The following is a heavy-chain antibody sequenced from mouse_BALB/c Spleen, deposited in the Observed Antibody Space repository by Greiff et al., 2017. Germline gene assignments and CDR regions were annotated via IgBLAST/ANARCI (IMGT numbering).Heavy chain of an antibody. CDR2: ISSGSSTI. CDR3: ARGYDRFAY. J-gene: IGHJ3*01. V-gene: IGHV5-17*02. Sequence: EVMLVESGGGLVQPGGSRKLSCAASGFTFSSFGMHWVRQAPEKGLEWVAYISSGSSTIYYADTVKGRFTISRDNPKNTLFLQMTSLRSEDTAMYYCARGYDRFAYWGQGTLVTVSA. CDR1: GFTFSSFG. D-gene: IGHD2-2*01.